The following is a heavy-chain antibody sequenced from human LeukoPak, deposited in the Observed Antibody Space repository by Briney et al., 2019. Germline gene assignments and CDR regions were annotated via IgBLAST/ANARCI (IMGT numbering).Heavy chain of an antibody. CDR1: GYTFTAYY. CDR3: ARAYGSGSSYHPDY. V-gene: IGHV1-2*02. J-gene: IGHJ4*02. Sequence: ASVKVSCKASGYTFTAYYMHWVRQALDKGLEGMGWINPNSGGTNSSQKFQDRVTLTRDTSISTAYMELGSLRSDDTAIYYCARAYGSGSSYHPDYWGQGTLVTVSS. CDR2: INPNSGGT. D-gene: IGHD3-10*01.